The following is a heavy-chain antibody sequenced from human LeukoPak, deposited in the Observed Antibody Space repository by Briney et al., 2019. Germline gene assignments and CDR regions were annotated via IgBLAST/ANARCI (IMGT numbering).Heavy chain of an antibody. CDR1: GYTFTGYY. CDR3: ARGGWLVQREPSPLYDY. D-gene: IGHD6-19*01. CDR2: INPNSGGT. Sequence: ASVKVSCKASGYTFTGYYMHWVRQAPGRGLEWMGWINPNSGGTNYAQKFQGRVTMTRDTSISTAYMELSRLRSDDTAVYYCARGGWLVQREPSPLYDYWGQGTLVTVSS. J-gene: IGHJ4*02. V-gene: IGHV1-2*02.